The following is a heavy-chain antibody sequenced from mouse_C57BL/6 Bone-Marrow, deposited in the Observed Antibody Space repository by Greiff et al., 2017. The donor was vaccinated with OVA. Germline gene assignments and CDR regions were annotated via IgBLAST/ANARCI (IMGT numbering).Heavy chain of an antibody. V-gene: IGHV1-54*01. CDR1: GYAFTNYL. Sequence: QVQLQQSGAELVRPGTSVKVSCKASGYAFTNYLIEWVKQRPGQGLEWIGVINPGSGGTNYNEKFKGKATLTADKSSSTAYMQLSSLTSEDSAVYFCARREYDYGWAMDYWGQGTSVTVSS. CDR3: ARREYDYGWAMDY. D-gene: IGHD2-4*01. CDR2: INPGSGGT. J-gene: IGHJ4*01.